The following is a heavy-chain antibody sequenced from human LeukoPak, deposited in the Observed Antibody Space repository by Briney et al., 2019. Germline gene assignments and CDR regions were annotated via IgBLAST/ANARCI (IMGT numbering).Heavy chain of an antibody. V-gene: IGHV3-23*01. CDR1: GFTFSSYG. CDR2: ISGSGGNT. Sequence: GGSLRLSCVVSGFTFSSYGMSWVRQAPGKGLEWVSGISGSGGNTYYADSVKGRVTISRDNSKNTLYLQINSLRAGDTAVYYCAKDGQLRGQGTLVTVSS. D-gene: IGHD5-24*01. J-gene: IGHJ4*02. CDR3: AKDGQL.